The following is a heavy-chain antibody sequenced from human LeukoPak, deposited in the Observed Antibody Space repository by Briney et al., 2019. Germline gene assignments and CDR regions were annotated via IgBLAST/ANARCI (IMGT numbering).Heavy chain of an antibody. J-gene: IGHJ6*02. CDR1: GFTFSSYS. D-gene: IGHD3-3*02. CDR3: ARDPPIYQGISSYYYGMDV. Sequence: GGSLRLSCAASGFTFSSYSMNWVRQAPGKGREWVSSISSSSSYIYYADSVKGRFTISRDNAKNSLYLQMNSLRAEDTAVYYCARDPPIYQGISSYYYGMDVWGQGTTVTVSS. CDR2: ISSSSSYI. V-gene: IGHV3-21*01.